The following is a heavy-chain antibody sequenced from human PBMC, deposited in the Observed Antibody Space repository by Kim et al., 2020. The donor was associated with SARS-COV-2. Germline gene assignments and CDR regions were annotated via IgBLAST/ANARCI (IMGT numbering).Heavy chain of an antibody. CDR1: GGSISSSSYY. Sequence: SETLSLTCTVSGGSISSSSYYWGWIRQPPGKGLEWIGSIYYSGSTYYNPSLKSRVTISVDTSKNQFSLKLSSVTAADTAVYYCARVRSYSGYDWDYWGQG. D-gene: IGHD5-12*01. V-gene: IGHV4-39*01. CDR2: IYYSGST. J-gene: IGHJ4*02. CDR3: ARVRSYSGYDWDY.